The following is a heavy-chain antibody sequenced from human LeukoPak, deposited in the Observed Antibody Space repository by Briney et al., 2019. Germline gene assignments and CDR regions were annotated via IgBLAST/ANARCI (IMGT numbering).Heavy chain of an antibody. J-gene: IGHJ4*02. V-gene: IGHV3-23*01. Sequence: GGSLRLSCAASGFIFSNYAMSWVRQAPGEGLEWVSGIRGSGGSTYYADSVKGRFTISRDNFKNTVDLQMNSLRGEDTAVYYCAKDRSSSSTYDYWGQGTLVTVSS. CDR3: AKDRSSSSTYDY. CDR2: IRGSGGST. D-gene: IGHD6-6*01. CDR1: GFIFSNYA.